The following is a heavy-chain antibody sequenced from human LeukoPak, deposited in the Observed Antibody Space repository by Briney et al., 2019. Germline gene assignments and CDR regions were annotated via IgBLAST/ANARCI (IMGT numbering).Heavy chain of an antibody. V-gene: IGHV3-23*01. CDR1: GFTFSNYA. CDR2: ISGSGNSA. J-gene: IGHJ4*02. CDR3: AKASGSTGYYYFDS. D-gene: IGHD3-22*01. Sequence: AGGYLRLSCAASGFTFSNYAMSWLRQTPGKGLEWVSAISGSGNSAYYADSVKGRFTISRDTSKNTLALQIDSLKAEDTAVYYCAKASGSTGYYYFDSWGQGTLVTVSS.